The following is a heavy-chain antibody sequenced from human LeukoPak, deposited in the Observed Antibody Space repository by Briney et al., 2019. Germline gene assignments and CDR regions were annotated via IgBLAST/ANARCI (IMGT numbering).Heavy chain of an antibody. CDR3: ARQRFYCSSTSCYLGGAFDI. CDR2: IYPGDSDT. Sequence: KPGESLKVSCKGSGYSFTSYWIGWVRQMPGKGLEWMGIIYPGDSDTRYSPSFQGQVTISADKSISTAYLQWSSLKASDTAMYYCARQRFYCSSTSCYLGGAFDIWGQGTMVTVSS. V-gene: IGHV5-51*01. CDR1: GYSFTSYW. J-gene: IGHJ3*02. D-gene: IGHD2-2*01.